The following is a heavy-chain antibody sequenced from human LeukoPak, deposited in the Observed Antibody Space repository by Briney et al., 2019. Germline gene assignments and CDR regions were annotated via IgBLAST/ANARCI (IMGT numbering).Heavy chain of an antibody. J-gene: IGHJ4*02. V-gene: IGHV3-23*01. D-gene: IGHD1-26*01. CDR3: TTWVGAHFDF. CDR1: GFTFSNYA. Sequence: PGGSLRLSCAASGFTFSNYAMHWVRQAPGKGLGWVSTIDGPTFRTHYADSVMGRFTISRDNSKNTLYLQMNSLRAEDTAVYFCTTWVGAHFDFWGQGTLVTVSS. CDR2: IDGPTFRT.